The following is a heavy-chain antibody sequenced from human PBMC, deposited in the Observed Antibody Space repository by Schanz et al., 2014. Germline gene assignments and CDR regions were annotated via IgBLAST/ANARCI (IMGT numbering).Heavy chain of an antibody. CDR2: ISSSSSYI. CDR3: AEDLAGVGVFDY. J-gene: IGHJ4*02. CDR1: GFTVSKSY. D-gene: IGHD6-13*01. V-gene: IGHV3-21*04. Sequence: EVQVVESGGGLVQPGGSLRLSCVASGFTVSKSYVSWVRQAPGKGLEWVSSISSSSSYISYADSVKGRFTISRDNAKNSLHQQMNSMRTEDAAIYYCAEDLAGVGVFDYWGLGTLVTVSS.